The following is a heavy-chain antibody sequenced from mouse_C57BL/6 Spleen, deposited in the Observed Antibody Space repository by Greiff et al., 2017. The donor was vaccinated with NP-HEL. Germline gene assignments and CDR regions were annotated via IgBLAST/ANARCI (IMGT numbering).Heavy chain of an antibody. CDR2: ISYDGSN. J-gene: IGHJ1*03. CDR1: GYSITSGYY. V-gene: IGHV3-6*01. D-gene: IGHD2-2*01. CDR3: AREGHGHDGGYFDV. Sequence: EVQLQQSGPGLVKPSQSLSLTCSVTGYSITSGYYWNWIRQFPGNKLEWMGYISYDGSNNYNPSLKNQISITRDTSKNQFFLQLNSVTTEDTATYYCAREGHGHDGGYFDVWGTGTTVTVSS.